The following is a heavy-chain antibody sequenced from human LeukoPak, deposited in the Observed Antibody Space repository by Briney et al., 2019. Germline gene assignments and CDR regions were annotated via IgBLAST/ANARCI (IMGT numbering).Heavy chain of an antibody. Sequence: GGSLRLSCAASGFTFSSYSMNWVRQAPGKGLEWVSSISSSSSYIYYADSVKGRFTISRDNAKNSLYLQMNSLRAEDTAVYYCARGGSWFGELWRSDWGQGTLVTVSS. D-gene: IGHD3-10*01. CDR2: ISSSSSYI. V-gene: IGHV3-21*01. J-gene: IGHJ4*02. CDR3: ARGGSWFGELWRSD. CDR1: GFTFSSYS.